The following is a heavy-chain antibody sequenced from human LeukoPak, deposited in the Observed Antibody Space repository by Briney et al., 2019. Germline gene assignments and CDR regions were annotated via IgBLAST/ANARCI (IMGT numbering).Heavy chain of an antibody. CDR2: INEDGTT. CDR3: ARVRYDSSGYDAFDI. J-gene: IGHJ3*02. V-gene: IGHV3-74*03. CDR1: GFTFSDYW. Sequence: PGGSLRLSCAASGFTFSDYWMYWVRQAPGEGLVWISNINEDGTTMYADSVKGRFTVSRDNAKNILYLQMNSLRAEDTAVYYCARVRYDSSGYDAFDIWGQGTMVTVSS. D-gene: IGHD3-22*01.